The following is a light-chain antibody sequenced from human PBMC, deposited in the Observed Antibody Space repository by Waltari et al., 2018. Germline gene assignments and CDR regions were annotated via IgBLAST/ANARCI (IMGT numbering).Light chain of an antibody. J-gene: IGLJ1*01. V-gene: IGLV1-44*01. Sequence: QSVLTQPPSASGTPGQRVTISCSGTSSTIGSNTVHWYQQLPGTAPKLLIYSNNQRPSGVPDRVSGSKSGTSASLAISGLQSEDEADYYCAAWDDSLNGFYVFGTGTKVTVL. CDR1: SSTIGSNT. CDR3: AAWDDSLNGFYV. CDR2: SNN.